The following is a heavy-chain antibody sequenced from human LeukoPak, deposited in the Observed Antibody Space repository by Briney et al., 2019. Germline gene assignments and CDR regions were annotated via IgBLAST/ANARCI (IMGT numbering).Heavy chain of an antibody. CDR3: ARRYRTSSSWSYYFDY. CDR1: GFTFSDYY. CDR2: ISSSSSYT. D-gene: IGHD6-13*01. J-gene: IGHJ4*02. Sequence: GGSLRLPCAASGFTFSDYYMSWIRQAPGKGLEWVSYISSSSSYTIYADSVKGRFTISRDNAKNSLYLQMNSLRAEDTAVYYCARRYRTSSSWSYYFDYWGQGTLVTVSS. V-gene: IGHV3-11*06.